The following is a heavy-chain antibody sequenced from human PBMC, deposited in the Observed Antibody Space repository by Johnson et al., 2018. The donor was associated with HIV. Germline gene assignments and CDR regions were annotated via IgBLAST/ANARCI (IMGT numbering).Heavy chain of an antibody. J-gene: IGHJ3*02. V-gene: IGHV3-20*04. CDR3: AREAVPRGLQAAVGGAFDI. CDR1: GFTFADYG. D-gene: IGHD6-13*01. CDR2: INWHGGST. Sequence: VQLVESGGGVVRPGGSLRLSCAASGFTFADYGMSWVSQAPGKGLEWVSGINWHGGSTGYASSVNRRFTISGDNAKNSLYLQMNSRRAEDTAVYYCAREAVPRGLQAAVGGAFDIWGQGTMVTVAA.